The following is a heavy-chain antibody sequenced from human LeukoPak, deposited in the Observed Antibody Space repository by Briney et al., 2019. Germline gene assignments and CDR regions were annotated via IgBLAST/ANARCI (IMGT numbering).Heavy chain of an antibody. Sequence: GESLRLSCAASGFTFSSYAMHWVRQAPGKGLEYVSAISSNGGSTYYANSVKGRFTISRDNSKNTLYLQMNSLRAEDTAVYYCAKGGAVSSKSITLIRGTRRYYYYMDVWGKGTSVTISS. CDR3: AKGGAVSSKSITLIRGTRRYYYYMDV. CDR2: ISSNGGST. J-gene: IGHJ6*03. D-gene: IGHD3-10*01. V-gene: IGHV3-64*01. CDR1: GFTFSSYA.